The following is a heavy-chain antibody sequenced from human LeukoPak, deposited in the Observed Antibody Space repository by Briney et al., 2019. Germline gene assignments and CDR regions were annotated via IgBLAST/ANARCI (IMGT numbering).Heavy chain of an antibody. J-gene: IGHJ6*04. D-gene: IGHD5-18*01. Sequence: GGSLRLSCAASGFTFSTYGMHWVRQAPGKGLEWVAVISYDGSNKYYADSVKGRFTISRDNSKNTLYLRINSLRAEDTAVYYCAKDYHGYSYGYGYYYYGMDVWGKGATVTVSS. CDR1: GFTFSTYG. V-gene: IGHV3-30*18. CDR2: ISYDGSNK. CDR3: AKDYHGYSYGYGYYYYGMDV.